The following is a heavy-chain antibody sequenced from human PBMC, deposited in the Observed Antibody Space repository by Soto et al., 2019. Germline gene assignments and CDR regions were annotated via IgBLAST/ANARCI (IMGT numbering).Heavy chain of an antibody. V-gene: IGHV1-18*01. CDR3: ARDLQFYSDSSGYRDVFDI. D-gene: IGHD3-22*01. J-gene: IGHJ3*02. CDR2: ISANNGNT. CDR1: GYIFTTYG. Sequence: QVQLVQSGTEVKKPGASVKVSCKASGYIFTTYGISWVRQAPGQGLEWMGWISANNGNTYYAQKFQGRVTMNTDTPTRTLYMELRSLRSDDTAVYYCARDLQFYSDSSGYRDVFDIWGQGTKVTVSS.